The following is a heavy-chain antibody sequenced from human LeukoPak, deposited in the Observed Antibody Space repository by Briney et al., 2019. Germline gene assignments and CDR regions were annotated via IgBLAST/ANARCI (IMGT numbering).Heavy chain of an antibody. Sequence: PGGSLRLSCSASGFTFSDYDMNWVRQAPGKGLEWVSSISYLSSNVYYGDSVKGRFNISRDNAKNSLYLQMNSLGAEDTAIYYCGRAFPTRRTYSAGDLWGQGILVTVSS. CDR2: ISYLSSNV. V-gene: IGHV3-21*01. J-gene: IGHJ4*02. CDR1: GFTFSDYD. CDR3: GRAFPTRRTYSAGDL. D-gene: IGHD3-16*01.